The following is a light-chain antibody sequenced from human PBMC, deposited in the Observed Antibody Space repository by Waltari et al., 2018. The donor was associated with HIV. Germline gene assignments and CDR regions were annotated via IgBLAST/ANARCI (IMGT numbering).Light chain of an antibody. Sequence: QSALTQPRSVSGSPGQSVTISCTGSSGDVGGYKYVSWYQQYPDRAPKLVIYDVSKWPSGVPDRFSGSKSGNTASLTISGLQAEDEADYYCCSYAGSYTYVFGTGTKVTVL. CDR1: SGDVGGYKY. J-gene: IGLJ1*01. CDR3: CSYAGSYTYV. V-gene: IGLV2-11*01. CDR2: DVS.